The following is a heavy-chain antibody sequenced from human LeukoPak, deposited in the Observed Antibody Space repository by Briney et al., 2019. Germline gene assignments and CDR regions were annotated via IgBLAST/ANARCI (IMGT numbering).Heavy chain of an antibody. CDR2: IYYSRST. CDR3: ARQGLFGVYYFDY. CDR1: GGSISSSSYY. J-gene: IGHJ4*02. D-gene: IGHD3-3*01. Sequence: SETLSLTCTVSGGSISSSSYYWGWIRQPPGKGLEWIGSIYYSRSTYYNPSLKSRITISVDTSKNQFSMKLSSVTAADTAVYYCARQGLFGVYYFDYWGQGTLVTVSS. V-gene: IGHV4-39*01.